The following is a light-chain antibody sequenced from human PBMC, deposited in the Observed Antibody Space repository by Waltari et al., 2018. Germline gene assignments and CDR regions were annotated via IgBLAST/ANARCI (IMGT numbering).Light chain of an antibody. Sequence: QSALTQPRSVSGSPGQSVTISCTGTSSDVGGYNYVSWYQQHPGKAPKLMIYVVSKRPSGVPDRFSGSKSGITASLTISGLQAEDEADYYCCSYAGSYTFVVFGGGTKLTVL. CDR3: CSYAGSYTFVV. CDR1: SSDVGGYNY. CDR2: VVS. J-gene: IGLJ2*01. V-gene: IGLV2-11*01.